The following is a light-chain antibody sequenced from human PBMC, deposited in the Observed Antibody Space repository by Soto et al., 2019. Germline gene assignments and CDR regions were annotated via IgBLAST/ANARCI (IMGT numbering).Light chain of an antibody. J-gene: IGLJ1*01. Sequence: LTQPASVSGSPGQSITISCTGTSSDVGSYTLVSWYQQHPGKAPKLMIYEGGKRPSGVSNRFSGSKSGNTASLTISGLQTEDEADYYCCSYVGSSTFVFGTGTKVTVL. CDR3: CSYVGSSTFV. V-gene: IGLV2-23*01. CDR1: SSDVGSYTL. CDR2: EGG.